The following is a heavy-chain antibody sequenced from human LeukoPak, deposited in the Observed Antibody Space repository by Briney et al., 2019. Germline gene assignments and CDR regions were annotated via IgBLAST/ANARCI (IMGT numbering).Heavy chain of an antibody. V-gene: IGHV1-2*02. CDR1: GYTFTTYY. D-gene: IGHD6-13*01. CDR2: INPNSGGT. Sequence: GASVKVSCKASGYTFTTYYMHWVRQAPGQGLEWMGWINPNSGGTNYAQKFQGRVTMTRDTSISTAYMELSRLRSDDTAVYYCARVRQQLVRSYDAFDIWGQGTMVTVSS. J-gene: IGHJ3*02. CDR3: ARVRQQLVRSYDAFDI.